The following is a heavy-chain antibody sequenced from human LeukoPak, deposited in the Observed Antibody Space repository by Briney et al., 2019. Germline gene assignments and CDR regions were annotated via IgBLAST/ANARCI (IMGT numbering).Heavy chain of an antibody. V-gene: IGHV7-4-1*02. CDR3: ARDVTTASFDY. D-gene: IGHD4-11*01. J-gene: IGHJ4*02. Sequence: ASVKVSCKASGYTFTSYAMNWVRQAPGQGLEWVGWINTNTGIPTYAQGFTGRFVFSLDTSVTTAYLEISTLKAEDTAIYYCARDVTTASFDYWGQGTLVTVSS. CDR1: GYTFTSYA. CDR2: INTNTGIP.